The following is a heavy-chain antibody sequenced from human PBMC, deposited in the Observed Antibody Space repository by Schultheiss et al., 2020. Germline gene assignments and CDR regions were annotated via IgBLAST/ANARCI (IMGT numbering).Heavy chain of an antibody. CDR1: GGSFSGYY. V-gene: IGHV4-34*01. CDR3: ARQIYGSGSYYPLDP. Sequence: SETLSLTCAVYGGSFSGYYWSWIRQPPGKGLEWIGEINHSGSTNYNPSLKSRVTISVDTSKNQFSLKLTSVTAADTAVYYCARQIYGSGSYYPLDPWGQGTLVTVSS. J-gene: IGHJ5*02. CDR2: INHSGST. D-gene: IGHD3-10*01.